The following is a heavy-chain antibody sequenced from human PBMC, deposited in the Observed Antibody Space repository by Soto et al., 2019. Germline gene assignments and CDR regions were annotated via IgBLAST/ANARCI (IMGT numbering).Heavy chain of an antibody. J-gene: IGHJ6*02. V-gene: IGHV3-21*01. D-gene: IGHD3-3*01. Sequence: EVQLVESGGGLVKPGGSMRVSCAASGFTFSNYTMNWVRQAPGKGLEWVSAISSSSLYIYYADSVKGRFTISRDNAKNSLYLQMNSLGAEDTAVYYCARANYDFWSGSSNYFGMDVWGQGTTVTVSS. CDR3: ARANYDFWSGSSNYFGMDV. CDR2: ISSSSLYI. CDR1: GFTFSNYT.